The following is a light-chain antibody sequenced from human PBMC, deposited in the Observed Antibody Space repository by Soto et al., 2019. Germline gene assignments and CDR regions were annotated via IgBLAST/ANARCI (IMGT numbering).Light chain of an antibody. CDR3: SSRAGSAAYV. J-gene: IGLJ1*01. V-gene: IGLV2-8*01. CDR2: EVT. Sequence: QSVLTQPPSASGPPGQSVTISCTGTSSDVGGYNYVSWYQQHPGKAPKLMVYEVTKRPSGVPDRFSGSKSGNTASLTVSGLQADDEADYYCSSRAGSAAYVFGTGTKVTVL. CDR1: SSDVGGYNY.